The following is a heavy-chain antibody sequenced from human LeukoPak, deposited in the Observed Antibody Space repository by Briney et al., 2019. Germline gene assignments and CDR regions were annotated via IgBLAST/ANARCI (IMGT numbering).Heavy chain of an antibody. Sequence: ASVNGSCKASGYTFTYNDVNWVRQATGPGLEWMGWMNPGTANTGSAPRFQCRLAMTADTSINTAYMELSGLTSDDTAVYYCARGRAAADWGQGTLVTVSS. V-gene: IGHV1-8*01. CDR2: MNPGTANT. D-gene: IGHD2-15*01. CDR3: ARGRAAAD. CDR1: GYTFTYND. J-gene: IGHJ4*02.